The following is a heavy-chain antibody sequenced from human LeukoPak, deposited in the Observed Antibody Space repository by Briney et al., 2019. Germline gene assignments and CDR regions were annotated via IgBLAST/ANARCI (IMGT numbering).Heavy chain of an antibody. V-gene: IGHV4-39*01. CDR3: ARYDYYGSGSPDY. D-gene: IGHD3-10*01. CDR1: GGSISSSSYY. CDR2: IHYSGST. J-gene: IGHJ4*01. Sequence: SETLSLTCTASGGSISSSSYYWAWIRQPPGKGLEWIGSIHYSGSTYYNPSLQSRVTISIDTSKNQFSLKLRFVTAADTAVYYCARYDYYGSGSPDYWGQGTLVTVSS.